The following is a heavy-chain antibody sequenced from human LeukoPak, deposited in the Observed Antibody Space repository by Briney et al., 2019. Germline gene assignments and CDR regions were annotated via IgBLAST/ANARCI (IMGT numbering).Heavy chain of an antibody. CDR3: AELGITMIGGI. CDR2: INWNGGST. J-gene: IGHJ6*04. D-gene: IGHD3-10*02. Sequence: TGGSLRLSCAASGFNCDDCDMSWVRQAPGKGLEWVSGINWNGGSTGYAGSVKGRFTISRDNAKNSLYLQMNSLRAEDTAVYYCAELGITMIGGIWGKGTTVTISS. V-gene: IGHV3-20*04. CDR1: GFNCDDCD.